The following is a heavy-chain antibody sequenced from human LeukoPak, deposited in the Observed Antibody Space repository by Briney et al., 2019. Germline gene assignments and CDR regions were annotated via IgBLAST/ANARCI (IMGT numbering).Heavy chain of an antibody. J-gene: IGHJ4*02. V-gene: IGHV3-7*01. CDR3: ARGGSSSWYLLYYSDY. D-gene: IGHD6-13*01. CDR1: GFTFSSYW. Sequence: PGGPLRLSCAASGFTFSSYWMSWVRQAPGKGLEWVANIKQDGSEKYYVDSVKGRFTISRDNAKNSLYLQMNSLRAEDTAVYYCARGGSSSWYLLYYSDYWGQGTLVTVSS. CDR2: IKQDGSEK.